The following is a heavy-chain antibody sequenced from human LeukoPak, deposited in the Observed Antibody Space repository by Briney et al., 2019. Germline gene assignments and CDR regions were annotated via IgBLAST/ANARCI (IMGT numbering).Heavy chain of an antibody. D-gene: IGHD3-22*01. V-gene: IGHV1-46*01. J-gene: IGHJ4*02. Sequence: GASVKVSCKASGYTFTGYYMHWVRQAPGQGLEWMGIINPSGGSTGYAQKFQGRVTMTRDTSTSTVYMELSSLRSEDTAAYYCARDPLGSGYDSSGYYLDYWGQGTLVTVSS. CDR1: GYTFTGYY. CDR2: INPSGGST. CDR3: ARDPLGSGYDSSGYYLDY.